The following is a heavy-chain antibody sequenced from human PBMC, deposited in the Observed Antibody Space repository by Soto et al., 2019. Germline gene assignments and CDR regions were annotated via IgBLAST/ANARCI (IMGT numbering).Heavy chain of an antibody. J-gene: IGHJ1*01. CDR2: VISASGSV. D-gene: IGHD5-12*01. CDR1: GRIFSSLP. Sequence: QVQVVQSGAEVKKPGSSVKISCKASGRIFSSLPTSWVRQVPGQGLEWMGGVISASGSVTYAPQFQGRVTITAVTSAGIGYLELTRLTSEHTAIYCCAKVGSRDGYTSVLDKRGPGTIVPVSS. V-gene: IGHV1-69*06. CDR3: AKVGSRDGYTSVLDK.